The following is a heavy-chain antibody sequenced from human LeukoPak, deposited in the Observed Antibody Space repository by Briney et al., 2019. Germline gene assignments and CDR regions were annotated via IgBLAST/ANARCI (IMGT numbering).Heavy chain of an antibody. CDR3: AREDYYFAY. Sequence: SQTLSLTSAISGDSVSSNSAAWHWIRQSPSRGLEWLGRTYYRSKWYNDYAVSVKSRITINADTSKNQFFLQLNSVTPEDTAVYYCAREDYYFAYWGQGTLVTVSS. V-gene: IGHV6-1*01. CDR1: GDSVSSNSAA. CDR2: TYYRSKWYN. J-gene: IGHJ4*02.